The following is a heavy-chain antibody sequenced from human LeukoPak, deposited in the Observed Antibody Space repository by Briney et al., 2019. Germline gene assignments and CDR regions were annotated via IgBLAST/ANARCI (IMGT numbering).Heavy chain of an antibody. CDR1: GFTVSSNY. CDR2: IYSGGST. V-gene: IGHV3-53*05. J-gene: IGHJ3*02. CDR3: ASGHHTDAFDI. Sequence: GGSLRLSCAASGFTVSSNYMSWVRQAPGKGLEWVSVIYSGGSTYYADSVKGRFTISRDNSKNTLYLQMNSLRAEDTAVYYCASGHHTDAFDIWGQGTMVTVSS.